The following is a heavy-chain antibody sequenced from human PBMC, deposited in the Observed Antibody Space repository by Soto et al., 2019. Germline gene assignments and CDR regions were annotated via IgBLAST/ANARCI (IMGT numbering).Heavy chain of an antibody. Sequence: GGSLRLSCAASGFTFSNAWMNWVRQAPGKGLEWVGRIKTKSDGGTTDYAAPVKGRFTISRDDSKNTLYLQMNSLKTEDTAVYYCTTEGVGSNEGVVYLGMDVWGQGTTVTVSS. J-gene: IGHJ6*02. CDR2: IKTKSDGGTT. CDR1: GFTFSNAW. CDR3: TTEGVGSNEGVVYLGMDV. D-gene: IGHD1-26*01. V-gene: IGHV3-15*07.